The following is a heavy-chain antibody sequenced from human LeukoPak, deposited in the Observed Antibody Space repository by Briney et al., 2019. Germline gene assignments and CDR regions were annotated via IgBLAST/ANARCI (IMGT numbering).Heavy chain of an antibody. CDR3: AKGGGIAVAYYFDY. Sequence: GGSLRLSCAASGFTFSSYGMHWVRQAPGKGLEWVSGISWNSGSIGYADSVKGRFTISRDNAKNSLYLQMNSLRAEDTALYYCAKGGGIAVAYYFDYWGQGTLVTVSS. V-gene: IGHV3-9*01. CDR1: GFTFSSYG. D-gene: IGHD6-19*01. J-gene: IGHJ4*02. CDR2: ISWNSGSI.